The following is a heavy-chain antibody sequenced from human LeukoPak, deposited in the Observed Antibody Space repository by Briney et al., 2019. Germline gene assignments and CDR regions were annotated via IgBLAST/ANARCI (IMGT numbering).Heavy chain of an antibody. Sequence: YPSETLSLTCTVSGGSISSYYWSWIRQPPGKGLEWIGYIYYGGSTNYNPSLKSRVTISVDTSKNQFSLKLSSVAAADTAVYYCARDSPYGDYPFDYWGQGTLVTVSS. CDR1: GGSISSYY. J-gene: IGHJ4*02. CDR2: IYYGGST. D-gene: IGHD4-17*01. V-gene: IGHV4-59*01. CDR3: ARDSPYGDYPFDY.